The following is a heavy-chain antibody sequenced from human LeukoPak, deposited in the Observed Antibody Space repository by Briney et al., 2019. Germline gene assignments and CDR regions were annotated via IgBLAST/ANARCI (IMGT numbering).Heavy chain of an antibody. CDR3: ARGIVGTLFH. V-gene: IGHV4-31*03. CDR2: IYYSGST. CDR1: GGSISSCGYY. D-gene: IGHD5-12*01. J-gene: IGHJ4*02. Sequence: SETLSLTCTVSGGSISSCGYYWIWLRQPPGKGLEWVGYIYYSGSTYYYPSLKGRVTISVATSQNQFSLKLSSVTAADTAVYYCARGIVGTLFHWGQGTMVTVSS.